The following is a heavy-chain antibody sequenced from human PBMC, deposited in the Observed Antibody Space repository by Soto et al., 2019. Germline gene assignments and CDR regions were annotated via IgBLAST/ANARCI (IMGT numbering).Heavy chain of an antibody. D-gene: IGHD6-13*01. CDR2: ISAYNGNT. J-gene: IGHJ6*02. CDR3: ARGGQTVSSSWYDSYAMDV. V-gene: IGHV1-18*04. CDR1: GYTFTRYG. Sequence: GASVKVSCKASGYTFTRYGISWVRQAPGQGLEWMGWISAYNGNTNYAQKLQGRVTMTTDTSTSTAYMELRSLRSDDTAVYYCARGGQTVSSSWYDSYAMDVWGQGTMVTVSS.